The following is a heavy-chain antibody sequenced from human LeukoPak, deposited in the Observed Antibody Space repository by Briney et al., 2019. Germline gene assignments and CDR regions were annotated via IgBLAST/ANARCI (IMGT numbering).Heavy chain of an antibody. J-gene: IGHJ5*02. CDR1: GFTFSSYS. Sequence: PGGSLRLSCAASGFTFSSYSMNWVRQAPGKGLEWVSSISSSSSYIYYADSVKGRCTISRDNAKNSLYLQMNSLRAEDTAVYYCARTPHRIAAAGTVLRFDPWGQGTLVTVSS. V-gene: IGHV3-21*01. D-gene: IGHD6-13*01. CDR3: ARTPHRIAAAGTVLRFDP. CDR2: ISSSSSYI.